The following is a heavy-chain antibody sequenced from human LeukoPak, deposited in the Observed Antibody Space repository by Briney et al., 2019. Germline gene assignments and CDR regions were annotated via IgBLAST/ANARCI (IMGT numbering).Heavy chain of an antibody. CDR2: IHYSGSA. CDR1: GGSFSGYY. V-gene: IGHV4-34*01. Sequence: SETLSLTCAVYGGSFSGYYWSWIRQSPGKGLEWIAEIHYSGSASYNPSLKSRVTISGDPFKNQVSLRVTSVTAADTAEYYCARGILSGYYFDSWGQGSLVTDSS. J-gene: IGHJ4*02. D-gene: IGHD2-15*01. CDR3: ARGILSGYYFDS.